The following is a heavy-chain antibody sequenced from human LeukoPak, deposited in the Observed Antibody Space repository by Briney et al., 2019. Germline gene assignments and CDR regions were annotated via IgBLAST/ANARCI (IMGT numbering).Heavy chain of an antibody. Sequence: KTSETLSLTCAVYGGSFSGYYWSWIRQPPGKGLEWIGEINHSGSTNYNPSLKSRVTISVDTSKNQFSLKLSSVTAADTAVYYCARGLNYDYYYYYGMDVWGQGTTVTVSS. CDR3: ARGLNYDYYYYYGMDV. D-gene: IGHD5-24*01. V-gene: IGHV4-34*01. CDR2: INHSGST. CDR1: GGSFSGYY. J-gene: IGHJ6*02.